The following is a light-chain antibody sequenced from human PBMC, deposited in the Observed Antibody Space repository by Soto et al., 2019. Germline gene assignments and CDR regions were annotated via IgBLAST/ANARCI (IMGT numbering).Light chain of an antibody. V-gene: IGKV3-11*01. CDR1: QSVSIY. CDR2: DAS. J-gene: IGKJ5*01. Sequence: PGARATLSCRASQSVSIYLAWYQQKPGQAPRLLIYDASNRATGIPARFSGSGSGTDFTLTISSLEPEDFAVYYCQQRQYWPPITFGQGTRLEIK. CDR3: QQRQYWPPIT.